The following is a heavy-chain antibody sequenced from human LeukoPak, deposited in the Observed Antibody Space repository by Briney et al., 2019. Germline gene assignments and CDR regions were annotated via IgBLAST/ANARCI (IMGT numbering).Heavy chain of an antibody. Sequence: GGSLRLSCAASGFTFSTYEMSWVRQAPGKGLEWVAYIKQDGSEKYYVDSVKGRFTISRDNAKNSLYLRVNSLRAEDTAVYYCARSGNNYYYYMDVWGKGTTVTVSS. CDR2: IKQDGSEK. D-gene: IGHD2/OR15-2a*01. CDR3: ARSGNNYYYYMDV. V-gene: IGHV3-7*01. CDR1: GFTFSTYE. J-gene: IGHJ6*03.